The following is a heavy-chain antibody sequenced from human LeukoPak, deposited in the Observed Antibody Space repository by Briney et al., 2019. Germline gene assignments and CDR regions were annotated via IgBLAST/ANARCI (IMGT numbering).Heavy chain of an antibody. Sequence: GGSLRLSCAASGFTFSSYSMNWVRQAPGKGLEWVSSISSSSSYIYYADSVKGRFTISRDNAKNSLYLQTNSLRAEDTAVYYCARDSGIAVPTSYYYYGMDVWGQGTTVTVSS. V-gene: IGHV3-21*01. D-gene: IGHD2-2*01. CDR2: ISSSSSYI. CDR1: GFTFSSYS. CDR3: ARDSGIAVPTSYYYYGMDV. J-gene: IGHJ6*02.